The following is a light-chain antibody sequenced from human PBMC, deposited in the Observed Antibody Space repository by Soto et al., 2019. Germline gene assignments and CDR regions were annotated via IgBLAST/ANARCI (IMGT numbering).Light chain of an antibody. CDR2: NDN. CDR1: SSNIGSNT. Sequence: QLVLTQSPSASGTPGQRVTISCSGSSSNIGSNTVNWYQQLPGTAPKLLIYNDNQRPSGVPDRFSGSKSGTSASLAISGLRSDDEADYYCAAWDDSLHGVFGGGTKVTVL. V-gene: IGLV1-44*01. J-gene: IGLJ3*02. CDR3: AAWDDSLHGV.